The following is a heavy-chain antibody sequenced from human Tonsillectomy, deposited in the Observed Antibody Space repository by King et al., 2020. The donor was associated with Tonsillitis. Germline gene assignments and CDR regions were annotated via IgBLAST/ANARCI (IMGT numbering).Heavy chain of an antibody. Sequence: VTLKESGPALVKPTQTLTLTCTFSGFSLTTSGMCVTWIRQPPGKALEWLALIDWDDDKYYSTSLKSRLTISKDTSKNQVVLTMANMDPVDTGTYYCARTRRWGIFAPDFWGQGTLVTVSS. CDR2: IDWDDDK. CDR1: GFSLTTSGMC. CDR3: ARTRRWGIFAPDF. V-gene: IGHV2-70*01. D-gene: IGHD3-16*01. J-gene: IGHJ4*02.